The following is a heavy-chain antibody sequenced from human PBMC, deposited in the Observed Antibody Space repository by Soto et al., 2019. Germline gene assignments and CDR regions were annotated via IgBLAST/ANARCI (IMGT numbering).Heavy chain of an antibody. V-gene: IGHV1-18*01. J-gene: IGHJ4*02. Sequence: KVSCKASGYTFTSYGITWVRQAPGQGLEWMGWISPFNHKTNYAQNLQGRVTMTTDTPTSTAYMELRSLRSDDTAVYYCARGKQWLLYWGQGSLVTAPQ. CDR3: ARGKQWLLY. CDR1: GYTFTSYG. CDR2: ISPFNHKT. D-gene: IGHD6-19*01.